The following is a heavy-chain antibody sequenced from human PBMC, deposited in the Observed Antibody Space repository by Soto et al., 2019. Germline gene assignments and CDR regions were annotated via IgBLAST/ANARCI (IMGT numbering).Heavy chain of an antibody. Sequence: EVQLVESGGGLVQPGGSLRLSCAASGFTFSSYWMSWVRQAPGKGLEWVANIKQDGSEKYYVDSVKGRFTISRDNAKNSLYLQMNSLRAEDTAVYYCARGGGITGTLGWFDPWGQGTLVTVSS. CDR1: GFTFSSYW. CDR2: IKQDGSEK. V-gene: IGHV3-7*03. D-gene: IGHD1-7*01. CDR3: ARGGGITGTLGWFDP. J-gene: IGHJ5*02.